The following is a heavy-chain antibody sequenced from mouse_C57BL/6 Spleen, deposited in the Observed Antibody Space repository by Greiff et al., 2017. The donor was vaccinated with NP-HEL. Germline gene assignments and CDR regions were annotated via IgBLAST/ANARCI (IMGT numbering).Heavy chain of an antibody. J-gene: IGHJ1*03. Sequence: EVHLVESGGGLVKPGGSLKLSCAASGFTFSDYGMHWVRQAPEKGLEWVAYISSGSSTIYYADTVKGRFTISRDNAKNTLFLQMTSLRSEDTAMYYCAKDGYPYWYCDVWGTGTTVTVSS. V-gene: IGHV5-17*01. CDR2: ISSGSSTI. CDR1: GFTFSDYG. CDR3: AKDGYPYWYCDV. D-gene: IGHD2-3*01.